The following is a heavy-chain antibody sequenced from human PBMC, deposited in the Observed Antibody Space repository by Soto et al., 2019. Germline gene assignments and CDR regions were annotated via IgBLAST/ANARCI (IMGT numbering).Heavy chain of an antibody. CDR1: GYNFAGYW. V-gene: IGHV5-51*01. D-gene: IGHD3-3*01. CDR3: ARGGVSTRTFDY. J-gene: IGHJ4*02. Sequence: EVQLVRSGAEVKKPGESLKISCKGSGYNFAGYWIAWVRQMPGKGLELMGIIYPSDSDTRYRPSFQGQVTISADKSISSAYLQWSSLRASDTAMYYCARGGVSTRTFDYWGQGTPVTVSS. CDR2: IYPSDSDT.